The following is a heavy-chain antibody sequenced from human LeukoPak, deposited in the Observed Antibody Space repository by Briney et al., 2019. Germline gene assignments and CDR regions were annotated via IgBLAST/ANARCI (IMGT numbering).Heavy chain of an antibody. CDR1: GYTFTSYG. CDR3: ARVAVPYYYDSSGYYSLDY. Sequence: SVKVSCKASGYTFTSYGISWVRQAPGQGLEWMGGIIPIFGTANYAQKFQGRVTITADKSTSTAYMELSSLRSEDTAVYYCARVAVPYYYDSSGYYSLDYWGQGTLVTVSS. V-gene: IGHV1-69*06. J-gene: IGHJ4*02. D-gene: IGHD3-22*01. CDR2: IIPIFGTA.